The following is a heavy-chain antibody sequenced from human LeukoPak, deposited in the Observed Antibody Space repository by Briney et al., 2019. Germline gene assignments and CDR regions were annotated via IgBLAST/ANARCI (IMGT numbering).Heavy chain of an antibody. J-gene: IGHJ3*02. CDR2: IYTSGST. Sequence: KPSETLSLTCTVSGGSISSYYWSWIRQPAGKGLEWIGRIYTSGSTNYNPSLKSRVTMSVDTSKNQFSLKLTSVTAADTAVYYCAANPWSGLGVGAFDIWGQGTMVTVSS. D-gene: IGHD3-3*01. CDR3: AANPWSGLGVGAFDI. CDR1: GGSISSYY. V-gene: IGHV4-4*07.